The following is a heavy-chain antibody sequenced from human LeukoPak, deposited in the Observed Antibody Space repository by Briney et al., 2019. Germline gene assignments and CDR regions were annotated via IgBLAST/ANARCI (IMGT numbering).Heavy chain of an antibody. CDR3: ARSGRGSSAGFDY. J-gene: IGHJ4*02. CDR1: GGSISSYY. D-gene: IGHD3-10*01. V-gene: IGHV4-59*01. Sequence: SETLSLTCTVSGGSISSYYWSWIRQPPGKGLEWIGYIYYSGSTNYTPSLKSRITISVDTSRNQFSLKLNSVTAADTAVYYCARSGRGSSAGFDYWGQGTLVAVSS. CDR2: IYYSGST.